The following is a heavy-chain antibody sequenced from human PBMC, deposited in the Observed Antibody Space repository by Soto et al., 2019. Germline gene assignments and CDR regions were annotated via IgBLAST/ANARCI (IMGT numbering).Heavy chain of an antibody. Sequence: QVQLQESGPGLVKPSQTLSLTCTVSGGSISSGGYYWSWIRQHPGKGLQWIGYIYYSGSTYYNPSLKSRVTISVDTSKNQFSLKLSSVTAADTAVYYCARDLYGGNSLNWFDPWGQGTLVTVSS. V-gene: IGHV4-31*03. CDR1: GGSISSGGYY. CDR2: IYYSGST. CDR3: ARDLYGGNSLNWFDP. J-gene: IGHJ5*02. D-gene: IGHD2-21*02.